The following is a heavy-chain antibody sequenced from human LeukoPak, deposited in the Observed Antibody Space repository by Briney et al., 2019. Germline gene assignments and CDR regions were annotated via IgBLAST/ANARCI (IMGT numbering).Heavy chain of an antibody. Sequence: SVKVSCKASGGTFSSYAISWVRQAPGQGLEWMGGIIPIFGTANYAQKFQGRVTITADESTSTAYMELSSLRSEDTAVYYCARDPMYYDILTGSETPENWFDPWGQGTLVTVSS. CDR3: ARDPMYYDILTGSETPENWFDP. D-gene: IGHD3-9*01. V-gene: IGHV1-69*13. CDR2: IIPIFGTA. J-gene: IGHJ5*02. CDR1: GGTFSSYA.